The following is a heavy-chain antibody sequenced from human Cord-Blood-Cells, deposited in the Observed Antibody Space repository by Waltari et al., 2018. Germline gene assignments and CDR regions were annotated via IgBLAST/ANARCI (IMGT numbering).Heavy chain of an antibody. V-gene: IGHV3-33*08. CDR2: IWYDGSNK. J-gene: IGHJ3*02. CDR1: GFTFSRYG. D-gene: IGHD7-27*01. CDR3: ARDLWGSDAFDI. Sequence: QVQLVESGGRVVQPGRSLRLSCAASGFTFSRYGMPWVRQAPGKGLAWVAVIWYDGSNKYYADSVKGRFTISRDNSKNTLYLQMNSLRAEDTAVYYCARDLWGSDAFDIWGQGTMVTVSS.